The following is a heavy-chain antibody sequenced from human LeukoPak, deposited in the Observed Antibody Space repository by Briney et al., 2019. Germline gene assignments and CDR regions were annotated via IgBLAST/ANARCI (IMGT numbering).Heavy chain of an antibody. J-gene: IGHJ4*02. Sequence: ASLNVSFKASGYTFTSYDINWVRQATGQGREWMGWMNPNSGNTGYAQKFQGRVTMTRNTSISTAYMALSSLSSEDTAVYYCARPRSHKQKYYFDYWGQGTLVTVSS. CDR2: MNPNSGNT. CDR1: GYTFTSYD. D-gene: IGHD1/OR15-1a*01. V-gene: IGHV1-8*01. CDR3: ARPRSHKQKYYFDY.